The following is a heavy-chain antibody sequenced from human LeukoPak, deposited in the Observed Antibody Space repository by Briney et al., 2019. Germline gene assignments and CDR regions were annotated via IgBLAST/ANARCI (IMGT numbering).Heavy chain of an antibody. D-gene: IGHD3-9*01. V-gene: IGHV3-7*01. CDR1: GFTFSSYW. J-gene: IGHJ4*02. CDR3: ARVEDYDILTGFDY. CDR2: IKQDGREK. Sequence: GGSLRLSCAASGFTFSSYWMSWVRQAPGKGLEWVANIKQDGREKYYVDSVKGRFTISRDNAKNSLFLQMNSLRAEDTAVYYCARVEDYDILTGFDYWGQGTLVTVSS.